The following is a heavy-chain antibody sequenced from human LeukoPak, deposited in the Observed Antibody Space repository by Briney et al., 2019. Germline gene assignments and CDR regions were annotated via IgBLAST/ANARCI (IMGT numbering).Heavy chain of an antibody. D-gene: IGHD3-10*01. CDR2: TYHSGST. J-gene: IGHJ3*02. CDR1: GYSISSGYY. V-gene: IGHV4-38-2*01. Sequence: SETLSLTCAVSGYSISSGYYWGWIRQPPGKGLEWIGSTYHSGSTYYNPSLKSRVTISVDTSKNQFSLKLSSVTAADTAVYYCARYMVRGVIYPLNDAFDIWGQGTMVTVSS. CDR3: ARYMVRGVIYPLNDAFDI.